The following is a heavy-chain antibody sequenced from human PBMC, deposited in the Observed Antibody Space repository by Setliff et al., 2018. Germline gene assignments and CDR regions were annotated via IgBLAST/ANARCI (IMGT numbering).Heavy chain of an antibody. D-gene: IGHD3-16*01. CDR2: IDPKSGRT. J-gene: IGHJ4*02. Sequence: APVKVSCKTSGYPFVGYFIYWVRQAPGQGLEWVGWIDPKSGRTKYAVKFQGRVTMTRDTSSSTIYMEVNSLTSDDTAVYFCAKQGDLAFDYWGQGTQVTVSS. V-gene: IGHV1-2*02. CDR1: GYPFVGYF. CDR3: AKQGDLAFDY.